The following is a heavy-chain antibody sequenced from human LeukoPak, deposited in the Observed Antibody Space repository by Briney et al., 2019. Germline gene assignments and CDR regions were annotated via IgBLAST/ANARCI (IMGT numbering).Heavy chain of an antibody. Sequence: PSETLSLTCAVSGDSITNRNWWNWVRPPPGKGLEWIGEISHSGSTNYNPSLKSRVTIDKSKNEFSLNLSSVAAADTAVYYCARDSPAYCSGGSCYNRYLELWGRDTLVSVSS. J-gene: IGHJ2*01. CDR2: ISHSGST. V-gene: IGHV4-4*02. CDR1: GDSITNRNW. D-gene: IGHD2-15*01. CDR3: ARDSPAYCSGGSCYNRYLEL.